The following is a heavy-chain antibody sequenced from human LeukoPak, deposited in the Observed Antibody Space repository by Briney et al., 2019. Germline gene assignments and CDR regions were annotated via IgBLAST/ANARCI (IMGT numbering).Heavy chain of an antibody. J-gene: IGHJ4*02. CDR1: GFSFNGYG. V-gene: IGHV3-20*04. D-gene: IGHD1-1*01. CDR2: ITWNGGDM. Sequence: GGSLRLSCAASGFSFNGYGMYWVRQAPGKGLEWVSCITWNGGDMSYADSVKGRFTISRDNAKNCLYLQMNSLTVEDTALYYRTRVTSCRTGFDYWGQGSLLTVSS. CDR3: TRVTSCRTGFDY.